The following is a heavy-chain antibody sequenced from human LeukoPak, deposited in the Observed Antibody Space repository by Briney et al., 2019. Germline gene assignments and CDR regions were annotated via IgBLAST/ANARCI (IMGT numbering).Heavy chain of an antibody. V-gene: IGHV3-7*03. D-gene: IGHD4-17*01. CDR1: GFTFSSSW. CDR2: IKKDGSER. CDR3: ARGSYGDCVFDI. J-gene: IGHJ3*02. Sequence: PGGSLRLSCAASGFTFSSSWMSWVRQAPGKGLEWVANIKKDGSERYYVDSVKGRFTISGDNAKNSLYLQMNSLRAEDTAVYYCARGSYGDCVFDIWGQGTMVTVSS.